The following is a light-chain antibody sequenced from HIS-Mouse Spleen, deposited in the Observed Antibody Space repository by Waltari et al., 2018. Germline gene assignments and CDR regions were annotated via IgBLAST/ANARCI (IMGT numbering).Light chain of an antibody. J-gene: IGLJ2*01. V-gene: IGLV3-10*01. CDR2: EDS. Sequence: SYELTQPPSVSVSPGQTARITCSGDALPKKHAYWYQQKSGQAPVLVIYEDSKRPSGIPERFSGSSSGTMATLTISGAQVEDEADYYCYSTDSSGNHRVFGGGNKLTVL. CDR3: YSTDSSGNHRV. CDR1: ALPKKH.